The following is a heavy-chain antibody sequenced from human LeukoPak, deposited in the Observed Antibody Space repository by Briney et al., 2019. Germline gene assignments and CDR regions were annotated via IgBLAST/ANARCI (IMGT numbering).Heavy chain of an antibody. V-gene: IGHV3-53*05. Sequence: PGGSLRLSCAASGFTASSSYISWVRQTPGKGLEWVSVIYSDGSTYYAASVRGRFTISRDNSKNTLYLQMNSLRAEDTAVYYCAKDPPVHSDGYYMDVWGKGTTVTVSS. CDR2: IYSDGST. CDR1: GFTASSSY. CDR3: AKDPPVHSDGYYMDV. D-gene: IGHD2-15*01. J-gene: IGHJ6*03.